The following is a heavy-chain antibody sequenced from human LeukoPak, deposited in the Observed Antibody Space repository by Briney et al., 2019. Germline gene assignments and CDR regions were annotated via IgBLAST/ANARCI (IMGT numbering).Heavy chain of an antibody. CDR3: ARGKDAFDI. V-gene: IGHV4-59*01. J-gene: IGHJ3*02. Sequence: ASETLSITCTVSGGSISSYYWSWIRQPPGKGLEWIGYIYYSGSTNYNPSLKSRVTISVDTSKNQFSLKLSSVTAADTAVYYCARGKDAFDIWGQGTMVTVSS. CDR2: IYYSGST. CDR1: GGSISSYY.